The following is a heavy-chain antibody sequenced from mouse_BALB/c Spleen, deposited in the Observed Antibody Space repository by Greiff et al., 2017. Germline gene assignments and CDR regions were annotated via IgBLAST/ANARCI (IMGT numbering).Heavy chain of an antibody. CDR1: GYTFTSYW. V-gene: IGHV1-69*02. CDR2: IDPSDSYT. CDR3: ERFDNYEKVFAY. J-gene: IGHJ3*01. D-gene: IGHD1-3*01. Sequence: QVQLQQPGAELVKPGASVKLSCKASGYTFTSYWMHWVKQRPGQGLEWIGEIDPSDSYTNYNQKFKGKATLTVDKSSSTAYMQLSSLTSEDSAVYYCERFDNYEKVFAYGGQGTLVTVSA.